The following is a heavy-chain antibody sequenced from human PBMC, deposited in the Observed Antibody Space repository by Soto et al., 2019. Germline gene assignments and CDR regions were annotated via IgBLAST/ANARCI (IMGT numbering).Heavy chain of an antibody. V-gene: IGHV3-48*02. CDR2: IRSSISTI. CDR1: GFTFGRYS. CDR3: ARDRCDITGCYEGYFGMDV. Sequence: EVQLVESGGDLVQPGGSLRLSCAASGFTFGRYSMSWVRQAPGRGLEWISYIRSSISTIYYADSVKGRFTISRDNAKNSLYLQMNSLRDEDTGVYYCARDRCDITGCYEGYFGMDVWGQGTTVTVSS. D-gene: IGHD2-2*01. J-gene: IGHJ6*02.